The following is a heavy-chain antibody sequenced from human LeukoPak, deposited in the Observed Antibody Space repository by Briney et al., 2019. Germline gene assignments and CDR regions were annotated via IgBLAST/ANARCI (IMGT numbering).Heavy chain of an antibody. J-gene: IGHJ3*02. Sequence: GGSLRLSCAASGFSFSSYSMNWVRQAPGKGLEWVSSISSSSNYIYYADSVRGRFTISRDNAKNSLYLQMNSLRAEDTAVYYCARAKMFYYEGGTYYHAFDIWGQGTMVTVSS. CDR1: GFSFSSYS. CDR3: ARAKMFYYEGGTYYHAFDI. CDR2: ISSSSNYI. D-gene: IGHD3-22*01. V-gene: IGHV3-21*01.